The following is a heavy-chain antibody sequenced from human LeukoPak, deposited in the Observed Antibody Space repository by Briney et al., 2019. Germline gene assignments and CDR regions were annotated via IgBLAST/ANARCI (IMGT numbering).Heavy chain of an antibody. CDR1: GYPFSNHG. CDR2: INHSGST. V-gene: IGHV4-34*01. CDR3: ARGGYYGSGSRGYMDV. Sequence: GSLRLSCAASGYPFSNHGMHWIRQPPGKGLEWIGEINHSGSTNYNPSLKSRVTISVDTSKNQFSLKMSSVTAADTAVYYCARGGYYGSGSRGYMDVWGKGTTVTVSS. J-gene: IGHJ6*03. D-gene: IGHD3-10*01.